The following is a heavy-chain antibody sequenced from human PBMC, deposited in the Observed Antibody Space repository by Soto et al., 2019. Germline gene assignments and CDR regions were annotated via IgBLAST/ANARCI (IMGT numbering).Heavy chain of an antibody. CDR1: GYNFANYW. Sequence: PGESLKISCKGSGYNFANYWIGWVRQMPGKGLEWMGIIYPGNSDTRYSPSFQGQVTISADTSISTAYLEWSSLKASDTAIYYCLILVCYDVLKEIYWCHASLLTGFS. J-gene: IGHJ4*01. D-gene: IGHD3-9*01. V-gene: IGHV5-51*01. CDR2: IYPGNSDT. CDR3: LILVCYDVLKEIY.